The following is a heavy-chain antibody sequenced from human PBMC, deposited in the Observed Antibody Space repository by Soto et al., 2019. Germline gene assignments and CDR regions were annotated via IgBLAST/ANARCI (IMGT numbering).Heavy chain of an antibody. CDR1: GFTFSDYA. Sequence: LRLSCVASGFTFSDYAMAWVRQSPGKGLEWVSSISGSGGSTYYADSVKGRFTISRDNSKNTVFLQMNSLRAEDTAVYYCAKDHGMDVWGQGATVTVSS. CDR3: AKDHGMDV. J-gene: IGHJ6*02. V-gene: IGHV3-23*01. CDR2: ISGSGGST.